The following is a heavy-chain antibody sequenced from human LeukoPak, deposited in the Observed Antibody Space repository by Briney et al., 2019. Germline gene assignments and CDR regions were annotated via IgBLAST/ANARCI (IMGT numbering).Heavy chain of an antibody. J-gene: IGHJ6*03. CDR1: GGTFSGYY. CDR2: MNPGGST. Sequence: PSETLSLTCAVYGGTFSGYYWTWIRQTPGKGLEWIGDMNPGGSTNYNPSLKSRVTISVDTSKNQFSLKLSSVTAADTAVYYCARGRQDVTMIVVVMTAVSYYLDVWGKGTTVTVS. V-gene: IGHV4-34*01. D-gene: IGHD3-22*01. CDR3: ARGRQDVTMIVVVMTAVSYYLDV.